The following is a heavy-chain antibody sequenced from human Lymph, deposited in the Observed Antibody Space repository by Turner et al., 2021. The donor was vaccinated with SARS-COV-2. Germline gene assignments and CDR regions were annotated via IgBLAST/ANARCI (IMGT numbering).Heavy chain of an antibody. CDR1: GGTFSTYV. Sequence: QVQLVQSGAEVKKPGSSVKVSCKASGGTFSTYVISWVRQAPGQGLEWMGGIITILGIANYAQKVQGRVTITADKSTSTAYMELSSLRSEDTAVYHCARRHSGNYDAFDIWGQGTMVTVSS. CDR2: IITILGIA. D-gene: IGHD1-26*01. V-gene: IGHV1-69*10. CDR3: ARRHSGNYDAFDI. J-gene: IGHJ3*02.